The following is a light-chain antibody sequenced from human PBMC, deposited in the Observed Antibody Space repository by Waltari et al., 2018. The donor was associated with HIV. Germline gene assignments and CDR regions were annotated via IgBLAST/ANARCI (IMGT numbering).Light chain of an antibody. CDR1: SSDVGGYTY. V-gene: IGLV2-11*01. CDR3: CSYAGSYTR. CDR2: DVS. J-gene: IGLJ2*01. Sequence: QSALTQPRSVSGSPGQSVTFPCTGTSSDVGGYTYVSWYQQNPGKAPKLMIYDVSKWPSGVPDRFSGSKSGNTASLTISGLQAEDEADYYCCSYAGSYTRFGGGTKLTVL.